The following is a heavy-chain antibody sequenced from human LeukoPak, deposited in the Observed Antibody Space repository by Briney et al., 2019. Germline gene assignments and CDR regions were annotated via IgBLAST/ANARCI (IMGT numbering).Heavy chain of an antibody. Sequence: PGGSLTLSCAASGFTFSSFGMHWVRQAPGKGLERVAVKGRFTISRDNSKNTLYLHMNSLRDDDTAVYYCVRGVGVSRFNYLDPWGQGTLVIVSS. V-gene: IGHV3-33*01. D-gene: IGHD1-7*01. CDR1: GFTFSSFG. CDR3: VRGVGVSRFNYLDP. J-gene: IGHJ5*02.